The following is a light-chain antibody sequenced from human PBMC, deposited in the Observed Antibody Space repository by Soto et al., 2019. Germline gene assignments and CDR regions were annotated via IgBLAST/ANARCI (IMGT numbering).Light chain of an antibody. CDR1: QSVSSN. CDR2: GAS. CDR3: QQYDNWPPIT. Sequence: ELVMTLSPATLSVSPGERATLSCRASQSVSSNLAWYQQKPGQAPRLLIYGASTRATGVPARFSGSGSGTEFTLTISSLRSEDFAVYYCQQYDNWPPITFGQGTRLEIK. V-gene: IGKV3-15*01. J-gene: IGKJ5*01.